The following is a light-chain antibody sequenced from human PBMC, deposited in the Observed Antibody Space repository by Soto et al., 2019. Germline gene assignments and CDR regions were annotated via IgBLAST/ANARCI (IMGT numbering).Light chain of an antibody. J-gene: IGLJ3*02. CDR1: SCNIATNY. CDR3: ASWDDSLGGWV. Sequence: QSVLTQPPSVSGTPGQGVTISCSGGSCNIATNYVYWYQLLPGAAPKLVIFSNTIRPPWVPARCSGSNSGASASLVISGLRSEDEADYFCASWDDSLGGWVFGGGTKLTVL. V-gene: IGLV1-47*02. CDR2: SNT.